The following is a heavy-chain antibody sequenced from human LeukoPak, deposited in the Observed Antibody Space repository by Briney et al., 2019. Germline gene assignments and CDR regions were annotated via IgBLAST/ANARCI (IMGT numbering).Heavy chain of an antibody. CDR3: ATETNGRHYDY. D-gene: IGHD1-14*01. Sequence: GGSLRLSCTASGLTFSTSGFNWVRQAPGEGLEWVASIGPTGSDRYHADSIKGRFTISRDNANNFLYLQMNSLRAEDTAVYYCATETNGRHYDYWGQGTLLTVSS. V-gene: IGHV3-21*06. J-gene: IGHJ4*02. CDR1: GLTFSTSG. CDR2: IGPTGSDR.